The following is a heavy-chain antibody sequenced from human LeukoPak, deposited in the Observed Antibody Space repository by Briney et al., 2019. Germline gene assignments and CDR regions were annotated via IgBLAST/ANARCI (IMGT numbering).Heavy chain of an antibody. Sequence: SETLSLTCTVSGYSISSGHYWGWIRQPPGKGLEWIGSIYHSGSTYYNPSLKSRVTISVDTSKNQFSLNLNSVTAADTAVYYCARAVAVYYYYYYMDVWGKGTTVTISS. V-gene: IGHV4-38-2*02. D-gene: IGHD6-19*01. CDR3: ARAVAVYYYYYYMDV. CDR2: IYHSGST. J-gene: IGHJ6*03. CDR1: GYSISSGHY.